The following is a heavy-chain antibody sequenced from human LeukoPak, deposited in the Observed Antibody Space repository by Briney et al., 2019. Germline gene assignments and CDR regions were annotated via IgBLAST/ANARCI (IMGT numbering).Heavy chain of an antibody. Sequence: PSETLSLTCTVSGGSISSYYWSWIRLPPGKGLEWIGYLSESGNTNYSPSLKSRVTIFGDTSKNQFFLKLSSVTAADTAVYYCARARYVDSFYAFDIWGQGTLVTVPS. CDR2: LSESGNT. CDR1: GGSISSYY. D-gene: IGHD3-9*01. CDR3: ARARYVDSFYAFDI. J-gene: IGHJ3*02. V-gene: IGHV4-59*01.